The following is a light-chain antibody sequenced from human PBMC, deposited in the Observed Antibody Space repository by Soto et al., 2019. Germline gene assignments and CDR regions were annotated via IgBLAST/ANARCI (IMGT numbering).Light chain of an antibody. CDR1: SSNIGSNY. CDR3: CSYAGSSPF. J-gene: IGLJ2*01. Sequence: QSVVTQPPSASGTPGQRITISCSGSSSNIGSNYVCWYHQLPGTAPKLLIYSNDQRPSGVPDRFSGSKSGTSASLAISGLRSEDEADYYCCSYAGSSPFFGGGTKLTVL. CDR2: SND. V-gene: IGLV1-47*02.